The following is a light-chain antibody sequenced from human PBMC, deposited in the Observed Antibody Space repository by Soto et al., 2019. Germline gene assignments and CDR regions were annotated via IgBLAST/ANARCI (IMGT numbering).Light chain of an antibody. CDR3: QQYHNWPAWT. V-gene: IGKV3-15*01. CDR2: GAS. CDR1: QSVSSN. J-gene: IGKJ1*01. Sequence: EIVMTQSPATLSVSPGERATLSCRASQSVSSNLAWYQQTPGQAPRLLIYGASTRATGIPASFSGSGSGTEFTLTICSLPSVDSAVYYCQQYHNWPAWTFGQGNKVELK.